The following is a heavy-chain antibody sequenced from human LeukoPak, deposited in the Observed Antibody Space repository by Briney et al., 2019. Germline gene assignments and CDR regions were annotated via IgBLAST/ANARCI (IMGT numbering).Heavy chain of an antibody. V-gene: IGHV3-21*01. CDR2: ISSSSSYI. CDR3: ARGGHIAEEYYFDY. Sequence: PGGSLRLSCAASGFTFSSYSMNWVRQAPGKGLEWVSSISSSSSYIYYADSVKGRFTISRDNAKNSLYLQMNSLRAEDTAVYYCARGGHIAEEYYFDYWGQGTLVTVSS. CDR1: GFTFSSYS. D-gene: IGHD2-21*01. J-gene: IGHJ4*02.